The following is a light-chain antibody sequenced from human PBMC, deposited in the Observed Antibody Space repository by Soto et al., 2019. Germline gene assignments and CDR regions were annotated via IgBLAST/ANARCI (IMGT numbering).Light chain of an antibody. CDR3: QQRSNWPPALT. CDR1: QSVSSY. Sequence: EIGWTQSPATLSLSPGERATLSRRASQSVSSYLAWYQQKPGQAPRLLIYDASNRATGIPARFSGSGSGTDFTLTISSLEPEEFAVYYCQQRSNWPPALTFGGGTKVDIK. J-gene: IGKJ4*01. V-gene: IGKV3-11*01. CDR2: DAS.